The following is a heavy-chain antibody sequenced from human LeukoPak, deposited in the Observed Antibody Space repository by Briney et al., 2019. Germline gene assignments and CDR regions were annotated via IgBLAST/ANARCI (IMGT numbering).Heavy chain of an antibody. D-gene: IGHD2-2*03. CDR1: GGSISSSSYY. J-gene: IGHJ4*02. CDR2: IYYSGST. CDR3: ARHMDIVVVPAAMDY. Sequence: SETLSLTCTVSGGSISSSSYYWGWIRQPPGKGLEWIGSIYYSGSTYYNPSLKSRVTISVDTSKNQFSLKLSSVTAADTAVYYCARHMDIVVVPAAMDYWDQGTLVTVSS. V-gene: IGHV4-39*01.